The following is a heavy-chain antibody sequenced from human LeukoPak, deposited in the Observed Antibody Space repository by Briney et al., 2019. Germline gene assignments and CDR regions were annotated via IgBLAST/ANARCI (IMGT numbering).Heavy chain of an antibody. D-gene: IGHD4-23*01. J-gene: IGHJ6*02. CDR1: GFTFRKYA. CDR2: ISYDGSDK. Sequence: GGSLRLSCAASGFTFRKYAMHWVRQAPGKGREWVTVISYDGSDKNYADSVKGRFTISRDNSKNSLYLQMNSLRGEDTAVYYCARDQKRTTLVTVYYYYGMDVWGQGTTVTVSS. CDR3: ARDQKRTTLVTVYYYYGMDV. V-gene: IGHV3-30*04.